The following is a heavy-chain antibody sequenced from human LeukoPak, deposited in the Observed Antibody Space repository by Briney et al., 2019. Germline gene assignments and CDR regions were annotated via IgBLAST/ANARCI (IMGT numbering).Heavy chain of an antibody. V-gene: IGHV3-66*02. CDR3: AREGGYNYVDIFDY. D-gene: IGHD5-24*01. Sequence: GSLRLSCAASGFTVSSNYMSWVRQAPGKGLEWVSVIYSGGSTYYADSVKGRFTISRDNSKNTLYLQMNSLRAEDTAVYYCAREGGYNYVDIFDYWGQGTLVTVSS. J-gene: IGHJ4*02. CDR1: GFTVSSNY. CDR2: IYSGGST.